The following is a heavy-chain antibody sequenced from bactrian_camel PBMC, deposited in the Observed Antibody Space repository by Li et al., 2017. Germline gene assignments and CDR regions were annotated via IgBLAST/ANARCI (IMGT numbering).Heavy chain of an antibody. CDR2: ISADGTT. CDR3: VRDGTWNDFGY. J-gene: IGHJ6*01. CDR1: GYSYSRYC. Sequence: HVQLVESGGGSVQAGGSLRLSCSASGYSYSRYCMGWFRQAPGKEREGIAAISADGTTTYTDSVKGRFTISKDNAENTLYLQMNSLKPEDMAVYFCVRDGTWNDFGYWGQGTQVTVS. D-gene: IGHD1*01. V-gene: IGHV3S55*01.